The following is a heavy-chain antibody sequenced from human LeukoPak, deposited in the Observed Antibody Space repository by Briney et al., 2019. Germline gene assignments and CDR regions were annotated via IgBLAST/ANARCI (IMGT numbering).Heavy chain of an antibody. CDR2: INPNSGGT. CDR1: GYTFTGYY. V-gene: IGHV1-2*02. Sequence: ASVKVSCKASGYTFTGYYMHWVRQAPGQGLEWMGWINPNSGGTNYAQKFQGRVTMTRDTSISTAYMELSRLRSDDTAVYYCVVRGLPNDAFDIWGQGTMVTVSS. J-gene: IGHJ3*02. D-gene: IGHD3-10*01. CDR3: VVRGLPNDAFDI.